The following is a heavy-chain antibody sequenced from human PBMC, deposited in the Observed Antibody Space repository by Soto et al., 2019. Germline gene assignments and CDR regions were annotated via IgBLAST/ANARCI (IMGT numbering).Heavy chain of an antibody. Sequence: QVQLVESGGGVVQPGRSLRLSCAASGFTFSSYAMHWVRQAPGKGLEWVAVISYDGSNKYYADSVKGRFTISRDNSKNTLYLQMNSLRAEDTAVYYCAREKTYGGGWGYLLGDFDWSLQASDDAFDIWGQGTMVTVSS. CDR3: AREKTYGGGWGYLLGDFDWSLQASDDAFDI. D-gene: IGHD3-9*01. V-gene: IGHV3-30-3*01. CDR1: GFTFSSYA. CDR2: ISYDGSNK. J-gene: IGHJ3*02.